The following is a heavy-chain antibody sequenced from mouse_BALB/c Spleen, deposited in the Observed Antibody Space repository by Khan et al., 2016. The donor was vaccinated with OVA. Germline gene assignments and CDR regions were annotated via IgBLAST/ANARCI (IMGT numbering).Heavy chain of an antibody. CDR3: ARSPYGNFGY. D-gene: IGHD2-1*01. J-gene: IGHJ3*02. CDR1: GFTFSTYA. CDR2: ISSDGDYT. V-gene: IGHV5-9-3*01. Sequence: EVELVESGGGLVKPGGSLKLSCEVSGFTFSTYAMSWVRQNSEQSLEWVASISSDGDYTFYLDSVKGRFTISTDNATNTLYLEMSSLRSDDAAVFCCARSPYGNFGYWGQGTLVTVSA.